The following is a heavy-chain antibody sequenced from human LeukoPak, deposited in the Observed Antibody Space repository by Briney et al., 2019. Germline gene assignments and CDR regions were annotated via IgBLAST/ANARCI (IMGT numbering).Heavy chain of an antibody. CDR1: GFNFNTYW. V-gene: IGHV3-7*03. J-gene: IGHJ6*03. D-gene: IGHD2-15*01. CDR3: ARVLRYCSGGNCYSGGLGYMDV. Sequence: PGGSLRLSCAASGFNFNTYWMSWVRQAPGKGLEWVANIKQDGSEKFYVDSMKGRFTISRDNAKNSLYLQMNSLRAEDTAVYYCARVLRYCSGGNCYSGGLGYMDVWGKGTTVTISS. CDR2: IKQDGSEK.